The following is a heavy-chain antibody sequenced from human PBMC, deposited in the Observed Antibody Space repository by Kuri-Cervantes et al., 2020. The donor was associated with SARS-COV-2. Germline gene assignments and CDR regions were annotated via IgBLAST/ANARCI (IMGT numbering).Heavy chain of an antibody. CDR3: ARERVEVTIFGVVIMHYFDY. Sequence: SVKVSCKTSGYTFEGFGISWVRQAPGQGLEWMGGIIPIFGTANYAQKFQGRVTITADESTSTAYMELSSLRSEDTAVYYCARERVEVTIFGVVIMHYFDYWGQGTLVTVSS. CDR2: IIPIFGTA. V-gene: IGHV1-69*13. CDR1: GYTFEGFG. J-gene: IGHJ4*02. D-gene: IGHD3-3*01.